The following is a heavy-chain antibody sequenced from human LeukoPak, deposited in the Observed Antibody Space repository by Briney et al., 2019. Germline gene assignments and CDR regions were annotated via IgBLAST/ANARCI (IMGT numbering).Heavy chain of an antibody. Sequence: NAGGSLRLSCAASGFTFSSYSMNWVRQAPGKGLEWVSSISSSSSYIYYADSVKGRFTISRDNAKNSLYPQMNSLRAEDTAVYYCARGAREYYYDSSGPFDYWGQGTLVTVSS. J-gene: IGHJ4*02. CDR2: ISSSSSYI. V-gene: IGHV3-21*01. D-gene: IGHD3-22*01. CDR3: ARGAREYYYDSSGPFDY. CDR1: GFTFSSYS.